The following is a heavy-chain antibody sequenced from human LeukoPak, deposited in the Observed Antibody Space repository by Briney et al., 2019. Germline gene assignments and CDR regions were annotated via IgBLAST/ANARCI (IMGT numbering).Heavy chain of an antibody. CDR2: IKQDGSEK. D-gene: IGHD3-10*01. V-gene: IGHV3-7*01. CDR1: GFTFSSYW. Sequence: GGSLRLSCAASGFTFSSYWMSWVRQAPGKGLEWVANIKQDGSEKYHVDSVKGRFTISRDNAKNSLYLQMNSLRAEDTAVYYCAREKEYYPFDYWGLGTLVTVSS. CDR3: AREKEYYPFDY. J-gene: IGHJ4*02.